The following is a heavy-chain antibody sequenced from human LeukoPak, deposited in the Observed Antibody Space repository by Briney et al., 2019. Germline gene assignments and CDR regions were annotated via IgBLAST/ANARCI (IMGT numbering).Heavy chain of an antibody. J-gene: IGHJ4*02. CDR2: ISSSSSTI. D-gene: IGHD1-26*01. V-gene: IGHV3-48*04. CDR3: ARGNLGWELLWYFDY. CDR1: GFTFSSYS. Sequence: PGGSLRLSCAASGFTFSSYSMNWVRQAPGKGLEWVSYISSSSSTIYYADSVKGRFTISRDNAKNSLYLQMNSLRAEDTAVYYCARGNLGWELLWYFDYWGQGTLVTVSS.